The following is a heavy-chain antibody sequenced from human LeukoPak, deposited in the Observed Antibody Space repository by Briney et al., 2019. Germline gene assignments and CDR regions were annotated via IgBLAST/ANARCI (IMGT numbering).Heavy chain of an antibody. CDR3: ARDSGYDFGDLDV. V-gene: IGHV3-20*04. J-gene: IGHJ6*04. D-gene: IGHD5-12*01. Sequence: PGGSLRLSCAASGFTFDDYGMSWVRQAPGKGLEWVSGINWNGGSTGYADSVKGRFTISRDNAKNSLYLQVNSLRAEDTALYYCARDSGYDFGDLDVWGKGTTVTVSS. CDR1: GFTFDDYG. CDR2: INWNGGST.